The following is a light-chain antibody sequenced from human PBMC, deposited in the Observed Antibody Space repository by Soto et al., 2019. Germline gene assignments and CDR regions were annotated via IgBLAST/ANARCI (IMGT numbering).Light chain of an antibody. J-gene: IGLJ1*01. CDR3: FSYTTSSAPYV. Sequence: SALTQPASVSGSPGQSITISFTGTTSDVGGYNYVSWYQQLPGKVPKLMIYEVTNRPSGVSTRFSGSKSGNTASLTISGLQAEDEAAYYCFSYTTSSAPYVFGTGTKVTIL. CDR2: EVT. CDR1: TSDVGGYNY. V-gene: IGLV2-14*01.